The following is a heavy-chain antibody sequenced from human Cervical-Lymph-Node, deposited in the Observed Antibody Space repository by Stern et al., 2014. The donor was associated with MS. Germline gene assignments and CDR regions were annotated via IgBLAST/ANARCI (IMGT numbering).Heavy chain of an antibody. Sequence: QVTLRESGPALVKPTQTLTLTCTFSGFSLSTSEMRVSWIRQPPGKALEWLTRIDWDDDKFYSTSLNTRLTISKDTSKTQVVLTMTNMDPVDTATYYCARTGGYSYGYSYYFDYWGQGTLVTVSS. CDR2: IDWDDDK. CDR1: GFSLSTSEMR. V-gene: IGHV2-70*04. CDR3: ARTGGYSYGYSYYFDY. D-gene: IGHD5-18*01. J-gene: IGHJ4*02.